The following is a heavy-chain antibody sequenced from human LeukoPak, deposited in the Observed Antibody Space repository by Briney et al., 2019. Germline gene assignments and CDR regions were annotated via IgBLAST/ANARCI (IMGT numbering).Heavy chain of an antibody. Sequence: SETLSLTCTVSGGSISSSSYYWGWIRQPPGKGLEWIGSIYYSGSTNYNPSLKSRVTISVDTSKNQFSLKLSSVTAADTAVYYCARWYYDYVWGSYRYPGHFDYWGQGTLVTVSS. D-gene: IGHD3-16*02. CDR3: ARWYYDYVWGSYRYPGHFDY. CDR1: GGSISSSSYY. V-gene: IGHV4-39*07. CDR2: IYYSGST. J-gene: IGHJ4*02.